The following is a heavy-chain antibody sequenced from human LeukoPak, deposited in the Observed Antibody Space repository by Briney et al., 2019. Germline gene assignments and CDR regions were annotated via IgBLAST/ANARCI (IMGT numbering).Heavy chain of an antibody. CDR3: ARERSSWGNAFDI. CDR2: ISWNSDRI. J-gene: IGHJ3*02. CDR1: GFTFDDYA. D-gene: IGHD6-13*01. V-gene: IGHV3-9*01. Sequence: GGSLRLSCAASGFTFDDYAMHWVRQAPGKGLEWVSGISWNSDRIGYADSVKGRFTISRDNAKNSLFLQMNSLRAEDTAVYYCARERSSWGNAFDIWGQGTMVTVSS.